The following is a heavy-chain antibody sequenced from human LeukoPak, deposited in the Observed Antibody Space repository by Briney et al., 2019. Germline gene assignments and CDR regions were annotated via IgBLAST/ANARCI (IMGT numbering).Heavy chain of an antibody. CDR3: ARMPHSYGLDI. Sequence: SETLSLTCAVYGGSFSGYYWSWIRQPPGKGLEWIGEINHSGSTNYNPSLKSRVTISVDTSKNQFSLKLSSVTAADTAVYYCARMPHSYGLDIWGQGTMVTVSS. D-gene: IGHD5-18*01. CDR1: GGSFSGYY. V-gene: IGHV4-34*01. J-gene: IGHJ3*02. CDR2: INHSGST.